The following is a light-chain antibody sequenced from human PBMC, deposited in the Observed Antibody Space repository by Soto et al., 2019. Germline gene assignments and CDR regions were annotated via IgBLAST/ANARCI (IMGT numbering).Light chain of an antibody. Sequence: QSALTQPAAVSGSPGQSITISCTGTSSDVGGYNYVSWYQQHPGKAPKLMIYEVSNRPSGVSNRFSGSKSGNTASLTISELQAEDEADYYCSSYTSSSTLYVFGTGNKVTVL. V-gene: IGLV2-14*01. CDR2: EVS. CDR1: SSDVGGYNY. J-gene: IGLJ1*01. CDR3: SSYTSSSTLYV.